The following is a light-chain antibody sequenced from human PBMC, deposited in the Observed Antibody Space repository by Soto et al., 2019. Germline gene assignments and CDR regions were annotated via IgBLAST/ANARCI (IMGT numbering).Light chain of an antibody. Sequence: DIQMTQSPSSLSASVGDRVTITCRGSQGISSWLAWYQQKPGKAPRLLIYKASSLASGVPSRFSGSGSGTEFTLTIRSLQPDDFATYYCQQYKTFGKGTKVDIK. CDR2: KAS. CDR1: QGISSW. V-gene: IGKV1-5*03. CDR3: QQYKT. J-gene: IGKJ1*01.